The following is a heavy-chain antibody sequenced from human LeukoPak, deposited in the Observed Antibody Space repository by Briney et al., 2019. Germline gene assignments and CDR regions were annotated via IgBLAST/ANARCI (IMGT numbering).Heavy chain of an antibody. CDR2: ISGSGDNT. D-gene: IGHD6-19*01. CDR3: AKRSGYTTGWFFDF. J-gene: IGHJ4*02. CDR1: GFSFSSYA. V-gene: IGHV3-23*01. Sequence: GGSLRLSCAASGFSFSSYAMSWVRQAPGKGLEWVSSISGSGDNTYYAESVKGRFTISRDNYNNTLFLQMNSLRAEDTAVFYCAKRSGYTTGWFFDFWGQGTLVTVSS.